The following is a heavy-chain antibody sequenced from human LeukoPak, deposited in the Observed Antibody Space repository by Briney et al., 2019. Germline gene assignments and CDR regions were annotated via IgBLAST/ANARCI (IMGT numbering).Heavy chain of an antibody. Sequence: ASVKVSCKASGGTFSSYAISWVRQAPGQGLEWMGGIIPILGIANYAQKFQGRVTITADKSTSTAYMELSSLRSEDTAVYYCARDRHDYGDYYFDYWGQGTLVTVSS. CDR3: ARDRHDYGDYYFDY. D-gene: IGHD4-17*01. CDR2: IIPILGIA. V-gene: IGHV1-69*10. J-gene: IGHJ4*02. CDR1: GGTFSSYA.